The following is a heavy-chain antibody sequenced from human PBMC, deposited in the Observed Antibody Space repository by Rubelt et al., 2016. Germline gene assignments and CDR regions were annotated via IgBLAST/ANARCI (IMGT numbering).Heavy chain of an antibody. J-gene: IGHJ6*02. CDR1: GGSFSGYY. CDR2: INHSGHT. V-gene: IGHV4-34*01. CDR3: ARDRYVVVVPAFYGMDV. Sequence: QVQLQQWGAGLLKPSETLSLTCAVYGGSFSGYYWSWIRQPPGKGLEWIGEINHSGHTNYNPSLKGRCTISVDTSKNQFSLKLSSVTAAETDVYYCARDRYVVVVPAFYGMDVWGQGTTVTVSS. D-gene: IGHD2-2*01.